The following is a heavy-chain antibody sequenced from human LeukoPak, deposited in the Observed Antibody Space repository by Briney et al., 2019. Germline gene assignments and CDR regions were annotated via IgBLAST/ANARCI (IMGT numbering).Heavy chain of an antibody. Sequence: PGGSLRLSCAASGFTFSSYGMHWVRQAPGKGLEWVAFIRYDGSNKYYADSVKGRFTISRDNSKNTLYLQMNSLRAEDTAVYYCAKDRSWYSITSMDYWGQGTLVTVSS. CDR2: IRYDGSNK. CDR3: AKDRSWYSITSMDY. V-gene: IGHV3-30*02. D-gene: IGHD3-10*01. J-gene: IGHJ4*02. CDR1: GFTFSSYG.